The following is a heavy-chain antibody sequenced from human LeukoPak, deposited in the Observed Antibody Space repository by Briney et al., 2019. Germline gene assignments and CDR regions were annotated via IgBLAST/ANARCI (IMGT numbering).Heavy chain of an antibody. CDR2: IYYSGST. CDR1: GGSISSGGYY. Sequence: SETLSLTCTVSGGSISSGGYYWSWIRQHPGKGLEWIGYIYYSGSTNYNPSLKSRVTISVDTSKNQFSLKLSSVTAADTAVYYCARGDCGGDCPLDYWGQGTLVTVPS. J-gene: IGHJ4*02. D-gene: IGHD2-21*02. V-gene: IGHV4-61*08. CDR3: ARGDCGGDCPLDY.